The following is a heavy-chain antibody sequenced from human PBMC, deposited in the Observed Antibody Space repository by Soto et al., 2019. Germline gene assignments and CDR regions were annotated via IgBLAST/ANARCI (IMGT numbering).Heavy chain of an antibody. CDR1: GFTFSDHY. V-gene: IGHV3-72*01. Sequence: EVQLVESGGGLVQPGGSLRLSCAASGFTFSDHYMDWVRQAPGKGLEWVGRTRNKANSYTTEYAASVKGRFTISRDDSKNSLYLQMNSLKTEDTAVYYCARSPSGSYYFDDWGQGTLVTVSS. J-gene: IGHJ4*02. D-gene: IGHD1-26*01. CDR2: TRNKANSYTT. CDR3: ARSPSGSYYFDD.